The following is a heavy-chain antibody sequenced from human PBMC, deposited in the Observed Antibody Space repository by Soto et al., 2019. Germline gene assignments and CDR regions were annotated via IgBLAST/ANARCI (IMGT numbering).Heavy chain of an antibody. Sequence: SETLSLTCSVSGGPISGSYWSWIRQSPGKGLEWLGYVYSTGSTNYSPSLRSRVSISVDTSKNEFSLRLSSVTAADTAVYFCARSVAVPGAHIDYWGQGTQVTVSS. CDR3: ARSVAVPGAHIDY. CDR2: VYSTGST. J-gene: IGHJ4*02. CDR1: GGPISGSY. V-gene: IGHV4-59*01. D-gene: IGHD6-19*01.